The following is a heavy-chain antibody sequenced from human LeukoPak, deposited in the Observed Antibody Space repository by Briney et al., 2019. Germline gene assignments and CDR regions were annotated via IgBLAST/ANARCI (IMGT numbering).Heavy chain of an antibody. V-gene: IGHV3-30*04. Sequence: GGSLRLSCAASGFTFSSYAMHWVRQAPGKGLEWVAVMSYDGSNKYYADSVKGRFTISRDNSKNTLYLQMNSLRAEDTAVYYCARQYQSWFDPWGQGTLVTVSS. CDR1: GFTFSSYA. CDR2: MSYDGSNK. CDR3: ARQYQSWFDP. D-gene: IGHD2-2*01. J-gene: IGHJ5*02.